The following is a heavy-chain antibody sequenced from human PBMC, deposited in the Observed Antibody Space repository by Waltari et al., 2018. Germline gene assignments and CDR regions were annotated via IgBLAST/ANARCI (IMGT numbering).Heavy chain of an antibody. D-gene: IGHD6-19*01. CDR1: RGSPSNIKL. Sequence: QVQLQESGPGLVKPSGTLSLTCGVSRGSPSNIKLWTWIRHAPGKGLEWLGEIHRTGSSNYNPSLKSRLTMSVDKSNSQVSMKLKSLTAADTAVYYCATSSFVAVLDSWGQGTLVTVSS. V-gene: IGHV4-4*02. J-gene: IGHJ4*02. CDR2: IHRTGSS. CDR3: ATSSFVAVLDS.